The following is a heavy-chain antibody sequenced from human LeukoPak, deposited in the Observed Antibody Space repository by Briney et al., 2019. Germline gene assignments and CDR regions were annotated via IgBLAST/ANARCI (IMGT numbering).Heavy chain of an antibody. Sequence: PGGSLRLSCEASGFTFRNYDMRWVRQAPGEGLEWVSAIGDSGSLTFYVDSVKGRFTISRDNSKDMLYLQMNSLRAEDTAVYYCARRRNGDYIDYWGQGTLVTVSS. CDR2: IGDSGSLT. CDR3: ARRRNGDYIDY. CDR1: GFTFRNYD. D-gene: IGHD2-8*01. V-gene: IGHV3-23*01. J-gene: IGHJ4*02.